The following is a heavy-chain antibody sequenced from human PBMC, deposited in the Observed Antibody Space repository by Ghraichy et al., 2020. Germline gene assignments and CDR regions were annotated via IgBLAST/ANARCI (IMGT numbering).Heavy chain of an antibody. CDR3: AKGKGSGSYVNWSFNI. V-gene: IGHV3-23*01. CDR2: ISGSGGSI. CDR1: GLNFSNFA. J-gene: IGHJ2*01. D-gene: IGHD1-26*01. Sequence: GGSLRLSCAVSGLNFSNFAMAWVRQAPGKGLEWVSTISGSGGSIWYADSGKGRFIISRDNSRSTFYLQMNSLRAEDTAVYYCAKGKGSGSYVNWSFNIWGRGTPVTVSP.